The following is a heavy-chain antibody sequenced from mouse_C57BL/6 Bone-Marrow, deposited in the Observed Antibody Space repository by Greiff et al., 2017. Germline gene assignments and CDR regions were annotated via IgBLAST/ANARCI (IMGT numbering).Heavy chain of an antibody. CDR2: IYPGSGNT. CDR1: GYSFTSYY. V-gene: IGHV1-66*01. CDR3: AGRITPY. J-gene: IGHJ2*01. Sequence: QVQLKESGPELVKPGASVKISCKASGYSFTSYYIHWVKQRPGQGLEWIGWIYPGSGNTKYNEKFKGKATLTADTSSSTAYMQLSSLTSEDSAVYYCAGRITPYWGQGTTLTVSS. D-gene: IGHD1-1*01.